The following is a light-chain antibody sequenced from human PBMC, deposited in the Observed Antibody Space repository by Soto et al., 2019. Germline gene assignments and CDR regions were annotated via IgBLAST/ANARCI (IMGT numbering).Light chain of an antibody. CDR2: GAS. Sequence: EIVLTQSRGTLSLSPGERATRACRASQSVSSSYLAWYHQKPGRAPRLLIYGASSRATGIPDRFSGSGSGTDFTLTISRLEPEDFAVYYCQQYGSSPPYTFGQGTKLEIK. J-gene: IGKJ2*01. V-gene: IGKV3-20*01. CDR1: QSVSSSY. CDR3: QQYGSSPPYT.